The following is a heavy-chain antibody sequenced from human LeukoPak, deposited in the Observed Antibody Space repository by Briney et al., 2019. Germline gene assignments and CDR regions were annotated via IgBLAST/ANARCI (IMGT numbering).Heavy chain of an antibody. CDR1: GYTFTSYG. V-gene: IGHV1-18*01. CDR2: ISAYNGNT. Sequence: ASVKVSCKASGYTFTSYGISWVRQAPGQGLERMGWISAYNGNTNYAQKLQGRVTMTTDTSTSTAYMELRSLRSDDTAVYYCARVPSYSSGWPPFDYWGQGTLATVSS. J-gene: IGHJ4*02. CDR3: ARVPSYSSGWPPFDY. D-gene: IGHD6-19*01.